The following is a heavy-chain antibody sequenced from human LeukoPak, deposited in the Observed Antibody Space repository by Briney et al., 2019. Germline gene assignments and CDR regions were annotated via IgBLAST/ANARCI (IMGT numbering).Heavy chain of an antibody. CDR3: AKDPLIAIVVVPAAPPSDY. CDR2: ISGSGGST. J-gene: IGHJ4*02. CDR1: GFTFRSYA. Sequence: PGGSLRLSCAASGFTFRSYAMIWVRQAPGKGLEWVSAISGSGGSTYYADSVKGRFTISRDNSKNTLYLQMNSLRAEDTAVYYCAKDPLIAIVVVPAAPPSDYWGQGTLVTVSS. V-gene: IGHV3-23*01. D-gene: IGHD2-2*01.